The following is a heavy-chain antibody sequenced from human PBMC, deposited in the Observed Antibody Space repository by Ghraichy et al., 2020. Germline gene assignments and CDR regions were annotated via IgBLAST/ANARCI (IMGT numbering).Heavy chain of an antibody. J-gene: IGHJ5*01. CDR3: ARCRERNSGWYNS. D-gene: IGHD5-24*01. CDR2: IHYSGST. V-gene: IGHV4-39*01. CDR1: GGSIIGSTDYY. Sequence: SETLSLTCAVSGGSIIGSTDYYWGWIRQPPGKGLEWIGSIHYSGSTYYNPSLKSRLTISVDTSNNQFSLKVNSVTAADTAVYYCARCRERNSGWYNSWGQGTLVTVSS.